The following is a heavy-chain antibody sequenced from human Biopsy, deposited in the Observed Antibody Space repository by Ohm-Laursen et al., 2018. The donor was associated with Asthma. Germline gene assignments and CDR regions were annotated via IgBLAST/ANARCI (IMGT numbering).Heavy chain of an antibody. CDR3: AKEVFPGWELRRGPDS. Sequence: SLRLSCTAPGFSFSNYGMHWVRQAPGKGLDWGAVISFDGTNRNYTDSVKGRFTISRDNSRNTLHLEMNSLRAEDTAVYFCAKEVFPGWELRRGPDSWGQGTLVTVSS. CDR2: ISFDGTNR. J-gene: IGHJ4*02. V-gene: IGHV3-30*18. D-gene: IGHD1-26*01. CDR1: GFSFSNYG.